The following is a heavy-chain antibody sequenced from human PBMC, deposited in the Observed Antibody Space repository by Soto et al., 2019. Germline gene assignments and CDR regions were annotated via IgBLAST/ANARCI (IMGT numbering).Heavy chain of an antibody. J-gene: IGHJ4*02. Sequence: EDQLVESGGGLVHPGGSLRLTCAVSGFSFRSDWMNWVRQAPGKGLEWVAHTNQDGSEKYYLDSVKGRFTIFRDNAKNSFYRQMNSLRGEDTAVYYCSGGVGDAIWGQGTLVTVSS. D-gene: IGHD1-26*01. V-gene: IGHV3-7*04. CDR1: GFSFRSDW. CDR3: SGGVGDAI. CDR2: TNQDGSEK.